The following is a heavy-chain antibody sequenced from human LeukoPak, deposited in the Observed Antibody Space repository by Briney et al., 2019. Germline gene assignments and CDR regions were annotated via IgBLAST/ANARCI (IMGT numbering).Heavy chain of an antibody. CDR2: IYYSGGT. J-gene: IGHJ4*02. Sequence: SETLSLTCTASGGSISSSSYCWGWIRQPPGKGLEWIGNIYYSGGTYYNPSLKSRVTISVDTSKNQFSLKLSSVTAADTAVYYCAREVAGTPWIDNWGQGTLVTVSS. V-gene: IGHV4-39*02. D-gene: IGHD6-19*01. CDR1: GGSISSSSYC. CDR3: AREVAGTPWIDN.